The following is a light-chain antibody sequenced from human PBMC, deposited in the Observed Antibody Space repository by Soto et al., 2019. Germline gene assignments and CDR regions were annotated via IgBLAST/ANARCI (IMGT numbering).Light chain of an antibody. Sequence: EIVMTQSPATLSVSPGERATLSCRASQSVSSNLAWYQQKPGQAPRLLIFGASTRATGIPARFSGSGSGTDFTLTISSLQSEDFAVYYYQHYSNWPPITFGQGTRLEIK. J-gene: IGKJ5*01. CDR1: QSVSSN. CDR3: QHYSNWPPIT. CDR2: GAS. V-gene: IGKV3-15*01.